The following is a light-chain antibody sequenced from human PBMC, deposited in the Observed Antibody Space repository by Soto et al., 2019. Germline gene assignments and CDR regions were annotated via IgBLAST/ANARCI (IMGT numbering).Light chain of an antibody. CDR2: SAS. Sequence: EIVLTQSPGTLSLSPGERGTLSCRASQNLGTLYLAWFQQKSGQAPRLLIYSASRRATGIPDRFTGSGSGTDFTLTINRVEPEDFAVYFCQHRSSWPLTFGGGTKVDIK. J-gene: IGKJ4*01. CDR3: QHRSSWPLT. CDR1: QNLGTLY. V-gene: IGKV3D-20*02.